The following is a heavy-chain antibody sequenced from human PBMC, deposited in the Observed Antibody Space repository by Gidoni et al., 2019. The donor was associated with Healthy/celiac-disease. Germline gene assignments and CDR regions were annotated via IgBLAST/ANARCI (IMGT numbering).Heavy chain of an antibody. V-gene: IGHV4-59*01. J-gene: IGHJ5*02. CDR2: IYYSGST. Sequence: QVQLQESGPGLVKPSETLSLTCTVSGGSISSYYWSWIRQPPGKGLEWIGYIYYSGSTNYNPSLKSRVTISVDTSKNQFSLKLSSVTAADTAVYYCARDSGYSSGWYGQPSYNWFDPWGQGTLVTVSS. CDR1: GGSISSYY. D-gene: IGHD6-19*01. CDR3: ARDSGYSSGWYGQPSYNWFDP.